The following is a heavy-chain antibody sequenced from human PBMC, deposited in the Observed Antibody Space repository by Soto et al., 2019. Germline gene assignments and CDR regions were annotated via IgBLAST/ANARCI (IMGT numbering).Heavy chain of an antibody. D-gene: IGHD3-22*01. CDR2: ISGSGSST. Sequence: EVQVLESGGGLVQPGGSLRLSCTDSEFTFTNYAMSVVRQAPGKGLEWVSAISGSGSSTYYADSVKVRFTISRDNSTNTLYLQMNRVRAADTAIYYCAKAIADESSDYYYFYYAMDVWGQGNTVTVSS. CDR3: AKAIADESSDYYYFYYAMDV. V-gene: IGHV3-23*01. CDR1: EFTFTNYA. J-gene: IGHJ6*02.